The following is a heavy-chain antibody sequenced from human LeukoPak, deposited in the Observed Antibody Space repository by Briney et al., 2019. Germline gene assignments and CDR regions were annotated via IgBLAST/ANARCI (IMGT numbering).Heavy chain of an antibody. J-gene: IGHJ6*02. CDR3: ARVNILTGYPYYYYGMDV. D-gene: IGHD3-9*01. CDR2: INPNSGGT. Sequence: ASVKVSCKASGYTFTGYYMHWVRQAPGQGLEWMGWINPNSGGTNYAQKFQGRVTMTRDTSISTAYMELSRLRSDDTAVYYCARVNILTGYPYYYYGMDVWGQETTVTVSS. V-gene: IGHV1-2*02. CDR1: GYTFTGYY.